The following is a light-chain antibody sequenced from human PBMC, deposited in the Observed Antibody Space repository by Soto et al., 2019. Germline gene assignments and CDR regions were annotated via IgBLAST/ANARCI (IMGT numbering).Light chain of an antibody. V-gene: IGLV2-8*01. Sequence: QSVLTQPPSASGCPGQSVTISCTGTSSDVGGYKYVSWYQQHPGKAPKLMIYEVTKRPSGVPDRFSGSKSGNAASLTVSGLQAEDEADYYCSSYAGSNNLYVFGTGTKVTVL. CDR3: SSYAGSNNLYV. J-gene: IGLJ1*01. CDR2: EVT. CDR1: SSDVGGYKY.